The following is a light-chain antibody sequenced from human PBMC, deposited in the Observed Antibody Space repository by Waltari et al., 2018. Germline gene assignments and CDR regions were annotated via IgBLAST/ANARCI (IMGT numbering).Light chain of an antibody. CDR1: QCILSNSNNKNY. Sequence: TVMTQSPDPLAVSLRERATIDCRSGQCILSNSNNKNYLAWYQQKCGQPPKLLIYWASTRESGVPDRFSGSVSGTTVTLSISSLQAEDVAVYYCHQYYNTPRTFGRGTKVEIK. J-gene: IGKJ4*02. CDR2: WAS. CDR3: HQYYNTPRT. V-gene: IGKV4-1*01.